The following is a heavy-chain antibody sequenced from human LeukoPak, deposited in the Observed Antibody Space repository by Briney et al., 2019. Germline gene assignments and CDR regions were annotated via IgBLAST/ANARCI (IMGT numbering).Heavy chain of an antibody. J-gene: IGHJ4*02. CDR3: ARDTISNYYDSTGYFSY. Sequence: ASVKVSCKASGYTFTSYGINWVRQAPGQGLEWMGWISAYNGNTNYAQKLQGRVTMTTDTSTSTVYMELRSLRSDDTAVYYCARDTISNYYDSTGYFSYWGQGTLVTVSS. V-gene: IGHV1-18*01. D-gene: IGHD3-22*01. CDR1: GYTFTSYG. CDR2: ISAYNGNT.